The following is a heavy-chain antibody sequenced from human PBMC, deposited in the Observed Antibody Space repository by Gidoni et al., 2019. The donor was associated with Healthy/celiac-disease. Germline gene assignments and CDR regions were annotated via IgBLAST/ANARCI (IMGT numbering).Heavy chain of an antibody. CDR2: ILYDGSNK. V-gene: IGHV3-30-3*01. CDR1: GFTFSSYA. J-gene: IGHJ6*02. D-gene: IGHD3-9*01. CDR3: ARPYYDILTGYPSNYYYGMDV. Sequence: QVQLVESGGGVVQPGRSLRLSCAASGFTFSSYAIPWVRQAPGKGLEWVAVILYDGSNKYYADSVKGRFTISRDNSKNTLYLQMNSLRAEDTAVYYCARPYYDILTGYPSNYYYGMDVWGQGTTVTVSS.